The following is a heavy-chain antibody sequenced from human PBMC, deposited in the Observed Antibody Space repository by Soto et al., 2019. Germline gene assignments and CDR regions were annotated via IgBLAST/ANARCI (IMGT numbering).Heavy chain of an antibody. CDR2: SYYSGST. CDR1: GGSISSYY. J-gene: IGHJ4*02. CDR3: ARVATTDYLIDY. D-gene: IGHD5-12*01. V-gene: IGHV4-59*08. Sequence: QVQLQESGPGLVKPSETLSLTCTVSGGSISSYYWSWIRQPPGKGLEWIGYSYYSGSTNYNPSLTSRVTLSVDTSKNQFSLKLSSVTAADTAVYYCARVATTDYLIDYWGQGTLVTVSS.